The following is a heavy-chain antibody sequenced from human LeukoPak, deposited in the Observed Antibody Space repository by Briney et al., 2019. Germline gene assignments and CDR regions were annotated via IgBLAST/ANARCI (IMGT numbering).Heavy chain of an antibody. CDR1: GSTLSGSA. J-gene: IGHJ4*02. Sequence: GGSLRLSCAAPGSTLSGSALHWVRQASGKGLEWVGRIRSTANGYATAYAASVKGRFTISRDDSKNTAYLQMDSLKTEDTAVYYCTGNYYGSGSYADFDYWGQGTLVTVSS. V-gene: IGHV3-73*01. D-gene: IGHD3-10*01. CDR2: IRSTANGYAT. CDR3: TGNYYGSGSYADFDY.